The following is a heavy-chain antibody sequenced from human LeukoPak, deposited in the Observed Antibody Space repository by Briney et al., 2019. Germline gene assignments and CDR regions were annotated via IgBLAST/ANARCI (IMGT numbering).Heavy chain of an antibody. CDR3: ARQGTTIEYYYYYYMDV. CDR1: GGSISSYY. D-gene: IGHD5-24*01. Sequence: SETLSLTCTVSGGSISSYYWSWIRQPPGKGLEWIGCIYTSGSTNYNPSLKSRVTISVDTSKNQFSLKLSSVTAADTAVYYCARQGTTIEYYYYYYMDVWGKGTTVTVSS. J-gene: IGHJ6*03. CDR2: IYTSGST. V-gene: IGHV4-4*09.